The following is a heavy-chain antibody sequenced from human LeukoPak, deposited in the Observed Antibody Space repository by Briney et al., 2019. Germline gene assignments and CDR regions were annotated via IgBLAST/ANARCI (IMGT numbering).Heavy chain of an antibody. CDR1: GFTFSRYS. V-gene: IGHV3-21*01. CDR3: ARDPGRGSYTYYFDY. D-gene: IGHD1-26*01. J-gene: IGHJ4*02. Sequence: GGSLRLSCAASGFTFSRYSMNWVRQAPGKGLEWVSSISSSSSYIYYADSVKGRFTISRDNAKNSLYLQMNSLRAEDTAVYYCARDPGRGSYTYYFDYWGQGTLVTVSS. CDR2: ISSSSSYI.